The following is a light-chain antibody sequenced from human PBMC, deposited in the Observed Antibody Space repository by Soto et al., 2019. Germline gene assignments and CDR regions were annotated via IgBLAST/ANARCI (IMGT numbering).Light chain of an antibody. CDR2: GNS. V-gene: IGLV1-40*01. Sequence: QSVLTQPPSLSGAPGQRVTISCTGRSSNIGAGYDVPWYQQLPGTAPKLLIYGNSNRPSGVPDRFSGSKSGTSASLAITGLQAEDEADYYCQSYDSSLSGSVFGGGTKVTVL. J-gene: IGLJ2*01. CDR1: SSNIGAGYD. CDR3: QSYDSSLSGSV.